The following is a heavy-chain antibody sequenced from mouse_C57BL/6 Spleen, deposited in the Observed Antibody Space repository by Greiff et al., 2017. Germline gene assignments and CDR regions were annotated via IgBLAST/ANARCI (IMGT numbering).Heavy chain of an antibody. D-gene: IGHD4-1*01. CDR2: IFPGSGST. Sequence: QVQLQQSGAELMKPGASVKLSCKATGYPFTGYWIEWVKQRPGHGLEWIGEIFPGSGSTNYNEKFKGKATFTAGTSSNTAYMQLSSLTTEDSAIYYCARLLLGRGFAYWGQGTLVTVAA. V-gene: IGHV1-9*01. J-gene: IGHJ3*01. CDR1: GYPFTGYW. CDR3: ARLLLGRGFAY.